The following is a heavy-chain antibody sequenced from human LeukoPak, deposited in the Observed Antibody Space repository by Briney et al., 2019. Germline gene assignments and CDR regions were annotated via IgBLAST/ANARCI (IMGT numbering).Heavy chain of an antibody. Sequence: SETLSLTCTVSGGSISSYYWSWIRQPPGKGLEWIGYIYYSGSTNYNPSLKSRVTISVDTSKNQFSLKLSSVTAADTAVYYCARDRGLGITGTKNWFDPWGQGTLVTVSS. CDR3: ARDRGLGITGTKNWFDP. D-gene: IGHD1-20*01. V-gene: IGHV4-59*01. CDR2: IYYSGST. J-gene: IGHJ5*02. CDR1: GGSISSYY.